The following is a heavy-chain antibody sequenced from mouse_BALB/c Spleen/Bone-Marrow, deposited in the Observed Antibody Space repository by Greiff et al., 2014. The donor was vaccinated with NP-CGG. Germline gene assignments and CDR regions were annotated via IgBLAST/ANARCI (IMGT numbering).Heavy chain of an antibody. Sequence: QVQLQQSGAKLAKPGASVTMSCKASGYTFTTYWMHWVKQRPGQGLEWIGYINPSTGYTEYNQKFKDKATLTADKSSSTAYMQLISLTFEDSAVYYCARDLDHWGQGTTLTVSS. CDR2: INPSTGYT. CDR1: GYTFTTYW. V-gene: IGHV1-7*01. J-gene: IGHJ2*01. CDR3: ARDLDH.